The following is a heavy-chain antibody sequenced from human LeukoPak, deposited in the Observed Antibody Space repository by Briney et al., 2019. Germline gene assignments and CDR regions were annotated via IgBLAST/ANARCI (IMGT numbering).Heavy chain of an antibody. D-gene: IGHD2/OR15-2a*01. CDR2: IKQDGSEK. CDR1: RFTFSSYW. V-gene: IGHV3-7*01. J-gene: IGHJ4*02. Sequence: GGSLRLSCAASRFTFSSYWMSWVRQAPGKGLEWVANIKQDGSEKYYVDSVKGRFTISRDNAKNSLYLQMNSLRAEDTAVYYCARKSMAPVRYWGQGTLVTVSS. CDR3: ARKSMAPVRY.